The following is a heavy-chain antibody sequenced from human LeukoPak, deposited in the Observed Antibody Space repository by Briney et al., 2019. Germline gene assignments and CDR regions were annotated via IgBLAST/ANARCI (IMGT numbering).Heavy chain of an antibody. Sequence: GGSLRLSCAASGFTFSSYWMSWVRQAPGKGLEWVANIKQDGSEKYYVDSVKGRFTISRDNAKNSLYLQMNSLRAEDTAVYYCARGRLVLLWFGEFDPWGQGTLVTVSS. J-gene: IGHJ5*02. D-gene: IGHD3-10*01. CDR2: IKQDGSEK. CDR1: GFTFSSYW. CDR3: ARGRLVLLWFGEFDP. V-gene: IGHV3-7*01.